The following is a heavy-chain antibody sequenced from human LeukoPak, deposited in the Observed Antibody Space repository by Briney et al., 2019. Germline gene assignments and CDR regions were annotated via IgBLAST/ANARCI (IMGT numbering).Heavy chain of an antibody. V-gene: IGHV4-4*07. CDR1: GGSISSYY. CDR2: IYTTGST. Sequence: SETLSLTCTVSGGSISSYYWSWIRQPAGKGLEWIGRIYTTGSTNYNPSLKSRVTISVDTSKNQFSLKLSSVTAADTAVYYCARHLSFWLAHAFDIWGQGTMVTVSS. CDR3: ARHLSFWLAHAFDI. D-gene: IGHD3-9*01. J-gene: IGHJ3*02.